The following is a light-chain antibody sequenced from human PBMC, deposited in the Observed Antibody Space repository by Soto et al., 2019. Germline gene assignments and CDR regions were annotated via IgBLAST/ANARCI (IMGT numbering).Light chain of an antibody. Sequence: QSALTQPXXVXGSPGQSXXXSCTGSSSDVXXXXLVSWYQXHXGKAPKLMIYEGSKWPSGVSNRFSGSKSGNTASLTISGLQAEDEADYYCCSYAGSSVVFGGGTKLTVL. CDR1: SSDVXXXXL. J-gene: IGLJ2*01. CDR3: CSYAGSSVV. CDR2: EGS. V-gene: IGLV2-23*01.